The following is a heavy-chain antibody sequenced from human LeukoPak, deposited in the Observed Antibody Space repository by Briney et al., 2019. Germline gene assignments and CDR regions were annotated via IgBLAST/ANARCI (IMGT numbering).Heavy chain of an antibody. D-gene: IGHD3-10*01. CDR2: INPSGGST. V-gene: IGHV1-46*01. CDR3: ASGTMVRGQPNWFDP. J-gene: IGHJ5*02. CDR1: GYTFTSYY. Sequence: ASVKVSCKASGYTFTSYYMHWVRQTPGQGLEWMGIINPSGGSTSYAQKFQGRVTMTRDTSTSTVYMELSSLRSEDTAVYYCASGTMVRGQPNWFDPWGQGTLVTVSS.